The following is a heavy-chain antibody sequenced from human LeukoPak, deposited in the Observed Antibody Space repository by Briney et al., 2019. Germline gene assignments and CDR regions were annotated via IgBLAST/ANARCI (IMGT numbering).Heavy chain of an antibody. CDR3: ARSRAFNSGAFDP. CDR2: IYNGVNT. D-gene: IGHD1-26*01. V-gene: IGHV4-61*01. CDR1: GASVSSASY. J-gene: IGHJ5*02. Sequence: SETLSLTCTVSGASVSSASYWSWIRQPPGKGVEWIAHIYNGVNTNYNPSLKSRVTISADTSKNQFSLRLNSVTAADTAVYYCARSRAFNSGAFDPWGQGSLVTVSS.